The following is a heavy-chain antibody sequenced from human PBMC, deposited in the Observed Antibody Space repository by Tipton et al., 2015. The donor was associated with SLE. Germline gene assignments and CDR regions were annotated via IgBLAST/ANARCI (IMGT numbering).Heavy chain of an antibody. V-gene: IGHV4-61*02. J-gene: IGHJ3*02. CDR2: IYTSGST. D-gene: IGHD2-21*01. Sequence: TLSLTCTVSGGSISSGSYYWCWIRQPAGKGLEWIGRIYTSGSTNHNPSLKSRLTISVDTSKNQFSLKLSSVTAADTAVYYCASHVAGDAFDIWGQGTMVTVSS. CDR1: GGSISSGSYY. CDR3: ASHVAGDAFDI.